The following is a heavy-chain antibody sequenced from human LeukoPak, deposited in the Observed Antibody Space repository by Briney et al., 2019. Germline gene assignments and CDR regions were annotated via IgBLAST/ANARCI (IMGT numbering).Heavy chain of an antibody. V-gene: IGHV4-59*01. Sequence: PSETLSLTCTVSGGSISRYYWSWIWQPPGKGLEWIGYIYYSGSTNYNPSLKSRVTISVDTSKNQFSLKLSSVTAADTAVYYCARDKYSSGWYGLDYWGQGTLVTVSS. CDR1: GGSISRYY. CDR2: IYYSGST. D-gene: IGHD6-19*01. CDR3: ARDKYSSGWYGLDY. J-gene: IGHJ4*02.